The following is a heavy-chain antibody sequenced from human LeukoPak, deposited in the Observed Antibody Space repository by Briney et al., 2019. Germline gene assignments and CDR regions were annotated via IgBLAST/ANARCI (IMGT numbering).Heavy chain of an antibody. CDR3: ARVPDSYDILTGYYTYGMDV. J-gene: IGHJ6*02. V-gene: IGHV1-2*02. D-gene: IGHD3-9*01. CDR1: GYTFTGYY. CDR2: THPNSGGT. Sequence: ASVKVSSKASGYTFTGYYMHWERQPPGQGLEWLGCTHPNSGGTNYAQKFQGRVTMTRDTSISTAYMELSRLRSDDTAVYYCARVPDSYDILTGYYTYGMDVWGQGTTVTVSS.